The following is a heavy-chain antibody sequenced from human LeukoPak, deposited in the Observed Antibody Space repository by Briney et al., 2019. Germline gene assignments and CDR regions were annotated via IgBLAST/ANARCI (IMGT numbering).Heavy chain of an antibody. Sequence: GGSLRLSCAASGFTFTSYAMNWVRQAPGKGLEWVSGISGSGGSTFYADSVKGRFTISRDNAKNSLYLQMNSLRAEDTAVYYCARLAGVHDYSNYGQFDYWGQGTLVTVSS. V-gene: IGHV3-23*01. D-gene: IGHD4-11*01. J-gene: IGHJ4*02. CDR2: ISGSGGST. CDR3: ARLAGVHDYSNYGQFDY. CDR1: GFTFTSYA.